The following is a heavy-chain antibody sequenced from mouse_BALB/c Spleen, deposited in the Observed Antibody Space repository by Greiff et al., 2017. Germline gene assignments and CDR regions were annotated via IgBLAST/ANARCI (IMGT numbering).Heavy chain of an antibody. CDR3: ARGYDGYYRAMDY. D-gene: IGHD2-3*01. J-gene: IGHJ4*01. V-gene: IGHV5-4*02. CDR1: GFTFSDYY. Sequence: EVKLVESGGGLVKPGGSLKLSCAASGFTFSDYYMYWVRQTPEKRLEWVATISDGGSYIYYPDSVKGRFTISRDNAKNNLYLQMSSLKSEDTAMYYCARGYDGYYRAMDYWGQGTSVTVSS. CDR2: ISDGGSYI.